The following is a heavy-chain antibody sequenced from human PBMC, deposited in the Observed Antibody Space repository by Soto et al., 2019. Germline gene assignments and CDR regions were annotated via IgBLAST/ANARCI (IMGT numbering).Heavy chain of an antibody. CDR3: ARDGLTHGPDMDQ. J-gene: IGHJ4*02. D-gene: IGHD2-2*01. CDR1: GFTFSNYW. Sequence: EVQLVESGGGLVQPGGSVRLSCAASGFTFSNYWMHWVRQTPGKGLVWVSRVGSDGRGATYADCVKGRFTISRDNAKNTLYLQMDSLRVEDTAMYHCARDGLTHGPDMDQWGQGILVTVSS. CDR2: VGSDGRGA. V-gene: IGHV3-74*01.